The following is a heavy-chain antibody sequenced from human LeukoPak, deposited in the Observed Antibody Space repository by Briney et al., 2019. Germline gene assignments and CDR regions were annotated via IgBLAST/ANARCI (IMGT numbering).Heavy chain of an antibody. CDR3: ASHSSYWLLGY. CDR1: GFTFSNNW. J-gene: IGHJ4*02. D-gene: IGHD6-19*01. CDR2: IKGKGDGGTS. Sequence: TGGSLRLSCVASGFTFSNNWMSCVRQAPGKGLEWVGRIKGKGDGGTSDYATPVKGRFIISRDDSKDTLYLQMNSLKTGDTAVYFCASHSSYWLLGYWGQGTLVTVSS. V-gene: IGHV3-15*01.